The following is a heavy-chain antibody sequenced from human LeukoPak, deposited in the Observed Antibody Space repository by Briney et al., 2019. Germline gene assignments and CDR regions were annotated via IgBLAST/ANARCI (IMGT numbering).Heavy chain of an antibody. J-gene: IGHJ6*03. CDR1: GFTFPSYA. Sequence: GGSLRLSCAASGFTFPSYAMNWVRQAPGKGLEWDSGIGAGGGRTKIADSVKGRFTISRDNSKNTLFLQMDSLRPDDTAIYYCARADGDHLFYYYMDVWGKGTTVTVSS. D-gene: IGHD1-14*01. CDR3: ARADGDHLFYYYMDV. V-gene: IGHV3-23*01. CDR2: IGAGGGRT.